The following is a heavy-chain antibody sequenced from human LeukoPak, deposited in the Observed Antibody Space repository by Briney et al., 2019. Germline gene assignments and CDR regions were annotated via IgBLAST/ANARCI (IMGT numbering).Heavy chain of an antibody. J-gene: IGHJ6*02. CDR3: VKGTSTKYYYYGMDV. CDR1: GFTFSSYD. V-gene: IGHV3-30*02. Sequence: GGSLRLSCAASGFTFSSYDMHWVRQAPGKGLEWVAVIWYDGSNKYYADSVKGRFTISRDNSKNTLYLQMNSLRAEDTAVYYCVKGTSTKYYYYGMDVWGQGTTVTVSS. CDR2: IWYDGSNK. D-gene: IGHD2-2*01.